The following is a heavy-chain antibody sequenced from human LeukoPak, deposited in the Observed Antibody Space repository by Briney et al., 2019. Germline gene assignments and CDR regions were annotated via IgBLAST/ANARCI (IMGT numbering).Heavy chain of an antibody. Sequence: GGSLRLSCIVSGFTVSSTLMDWVRQAPGKGLEWVSVIYDDGGTVYADSVKGRFTISRDTSKNMVHLQMNSLRPEDSAVYYCARDRAVRQSWVEFDLWGQGTLVTVSS. CDR2: IYDDGGT. D-gene: IGHD4-17*01. CDR1: GFTVSSTL. CDR3: ARDRAVRQSWVEFDL. J-gene: IGHJ5*02. V-gene: IGHV3-53*05.